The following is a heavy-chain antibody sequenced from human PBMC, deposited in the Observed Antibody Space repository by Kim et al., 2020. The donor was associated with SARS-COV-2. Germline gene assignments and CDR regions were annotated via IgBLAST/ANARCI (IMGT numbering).Heavy chain of an antibody. CDR1: GGSISSSNW. CDR2: IYHSGST. V-gene: IGHV4-4*02. J-gene: IGHJ3*02. CDR3: ARGGYSSGWYSESTDAFDI. D-gene: IGHD6-19*01. Sequence: SETLSLTCAVSGGSISSSNWWSWVRQPPGKGLEWIGEIYHSGSTNYNPSLKSRVTISVDKSKNQFSLKLSSVTAADTAVYYCARGGYSSGWYSESTDAFDIWGQGTMVTVSS.